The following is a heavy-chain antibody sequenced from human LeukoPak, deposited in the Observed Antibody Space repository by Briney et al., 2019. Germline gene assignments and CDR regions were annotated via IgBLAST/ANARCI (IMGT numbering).Heavy chain of an antibody. D-gene: IGHD5-18*01. CDR1: GGSISSYY. CDR2: IYYSGST. Sequence: SETLSLTCTVSGGSISSYYWSWIRQPPGKGLEWIGYIYYSGSTNYNPSLKSRVTISVDTSKNQFSLELSSVTAADTAVYYCARALGYSYGAYYFDYWGQGTLVTVSS. V-gene: IGHV4-59*08. J-gene: IGHJ4*02. CDR3: ARALGYSYGAYYFDY.